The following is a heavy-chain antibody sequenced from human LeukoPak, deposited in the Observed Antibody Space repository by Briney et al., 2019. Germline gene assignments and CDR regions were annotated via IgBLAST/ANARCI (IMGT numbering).Heavy chain of an antibody. CDR3: ARDSGTWSWSGGYFDY. CDR2: INPNSGGT. CDR1: GYTFTGYY. Sequence: ASVKVSCKASGYTFTGYYMHWVRQAPGQGLEWMGWINPNSGGTNYAQKFQGRVTMTRDTSISTAYMELSRLRSDDTAVYYCARDSGTWSWSGGYFDYWGQGTLVTVSS. J-gene: IGHJ4*02. D-gene: IGHD3-10*01. V-gene: IGHV1-2*02.